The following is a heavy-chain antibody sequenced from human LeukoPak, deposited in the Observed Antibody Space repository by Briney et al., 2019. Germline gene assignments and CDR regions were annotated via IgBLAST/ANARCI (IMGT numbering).Heavy chain of an antibody. Sequence: SETLSLTCTVSGGSLSSSTYYWGWIRQPPGKGLEWIGSMYYSGSTYYNPSLKSRVTISVDTSKNQFSLELSSVTAADTAVYYCAGSLNYDFWSGYLNWFDPWGQGTLVTVSS. V-gene: IGHV4-39*01. CDR2: MYYSGST. D-gene: IGHD3-3*01. CDR1: GGSLSSSTYY. J-gene: IGHJ5*02. CDR3: AGSLNYDFWSGYLNWFDP.